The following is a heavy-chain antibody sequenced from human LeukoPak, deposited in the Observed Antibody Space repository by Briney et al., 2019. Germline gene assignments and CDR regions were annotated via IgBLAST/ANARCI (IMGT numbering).Heavy chain of an antibody. CDR2: IYTSGST. CDR3: ARQPFSTYYYDSSGYYLGGYFDY. D-gene: IGHD3-22*01. Sequence: PSETLSLTCTVSGGSISSYYWSWIRQPAGKGLEWIGRIYTSGSTNYNPSLKSRVTISVDTSKNQFSLRLSSVTAADTAVYYCARQPFSTYYYDSSGYYLGGYFDYWGQGALVTVSS. J-gene: IGHJ4*02. V-gene: IGHV4-4*07. CDR1: GGSISSYY.